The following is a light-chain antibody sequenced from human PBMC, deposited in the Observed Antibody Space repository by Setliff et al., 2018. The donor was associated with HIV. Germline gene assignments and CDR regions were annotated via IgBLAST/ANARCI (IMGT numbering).Light chain of an antibody. J-gene: IGLJ1*01. CDR2: EVR. CDR3: APYAITNTLP. CDR1: SSDVGAYKF. Sequence: QSALAQPASVSGSPGQSITISCTGTSSDVGAYKFVSWYQHHPGKAPKFIIYEVRNRPSGVSTRFSGSKSGNTASLTISGLQPEDEADYYCAPYAITNTLPFGTGTKVTVL. V-gene: IGLV2-14*01.